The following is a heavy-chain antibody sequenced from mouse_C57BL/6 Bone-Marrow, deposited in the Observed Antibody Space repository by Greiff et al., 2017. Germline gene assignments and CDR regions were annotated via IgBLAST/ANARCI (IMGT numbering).Heavy chain of an antibody. Sequence: QVQLQQPGAELVMPGASVKLSCKASGYTFTSYWMHWVKQRPGQGLEWIGEIDPSDSYTNYNQKFKGKSTLTVDKSSSTAYMQLSSLTSEDSAVYYYAKRGIAYWGQGTLVTVSA. CDR1: GYTFTSYW. CDR2: IDPSDSYT. J-gene: IGHJ3*01. V-gene: IGHV1-69*01. CDR3: AKRGIAY.